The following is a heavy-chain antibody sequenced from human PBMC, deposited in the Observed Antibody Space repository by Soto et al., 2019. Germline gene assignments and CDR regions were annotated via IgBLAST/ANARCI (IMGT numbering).Heavy chain of an antibody. D-gene: IGHD3-10*01. J-gene: IGHJ4*02. V-gene: IGHV3-66*01. CDR3: ARDRGDGYNPGYDY. CDR2: IYSSGST. Sequence: EVQLVESGGGLVQPGGSLRLSCAASGFPVSTNYMSWVRQAPGKGLEWVSVIYSSGSTYYADSVKGRFTISRDNSKNTLYLQMNSLRAEDTAVYYCARDRGDGYNPGYDYWGQGTLATVSS. CDR1: GFPVSTNY.